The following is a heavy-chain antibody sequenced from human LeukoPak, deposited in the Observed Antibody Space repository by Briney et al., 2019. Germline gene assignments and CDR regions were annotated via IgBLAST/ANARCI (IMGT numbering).Heavy chain of an antibody. D-gene: IGHD2-8*01. V-gene: IGHV4-34*01. J-gene: IGHJ6*02. Sequence: SETLSLTCAVYGGSFSGYYWSWIRQPPGKGLEWIGEINHSGSTNYNPSLKSRVTISVDTSKNQFSLKLSSVTAADTAVYYCARDGARCTNGVCSSYGMDVWGQGTTLTVSS. CDR3: ARDGARCTNGVCSSYGMDV. CDR2: INHSGST. CDR1: GGSFSGYY.